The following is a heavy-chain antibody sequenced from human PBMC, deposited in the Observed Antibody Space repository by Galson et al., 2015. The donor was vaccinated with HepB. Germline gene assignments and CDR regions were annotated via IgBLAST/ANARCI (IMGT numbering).Heavy chain of an antibody. D-gene: IGHD2-2*01. V-gene: IGHV3-30*04. CDR2: ISHDGKNE. CDR1: GFTFSTYA. J-gene: IGHJ3*01. CDR3: ARGGYCTSARCLERADSFDL. Sequence: SLRLSCAASGFTFSTYAMHWVRQAPGKGLDWVTAISHDGKNEKYADSVKGRFTISRDNSRNTLYLQMSSLRPEDTAVYYCARGGYCTSARCLERADSFDLWGHGTMVTVSS.